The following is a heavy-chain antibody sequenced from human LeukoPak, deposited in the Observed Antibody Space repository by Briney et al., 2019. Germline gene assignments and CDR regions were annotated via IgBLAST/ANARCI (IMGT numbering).Heavy chain of an antibody. V-gene: IGHV4-59*12. Sequence: KPSETLSLTCTVAGGSISSYYWSWIRQPPGKGLEWIGYIYYSGSTNYNPSLKSRVTISVDTSKNQFSLKLSSVTAADTAVYYCAREGPSLYDRGAIDIWGQGTMVTVSS. CDR2: IYYSGST. CDR1: GGSISSYY. J-gene: IGHJ3*02. CDR3: AREGPSLYDRGAIDI. D-gene: IGHD3-22*01.